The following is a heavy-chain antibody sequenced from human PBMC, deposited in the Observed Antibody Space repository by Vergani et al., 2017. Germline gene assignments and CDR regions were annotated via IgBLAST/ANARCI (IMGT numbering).Heavy chain of an antibody. J-gene: IGHJ4*02. CDR2: IYYSGST. D-gene: IGHD3-16*01. V-gene: IGHV4-59*01. Sequence: QVQLQESGPGLVKPSETLSLTCTVSGGSISSYYWSWIRQPPGKGLEWIGYIYYSGSTNYNPSLKRRVTISVDTSKNQFSLKLSSVTAADTAVYYCASGGNGPVDYWGQGTLVTVSS. CDR1: GGSISSYY. CDR3: ASGGNGPVDY.